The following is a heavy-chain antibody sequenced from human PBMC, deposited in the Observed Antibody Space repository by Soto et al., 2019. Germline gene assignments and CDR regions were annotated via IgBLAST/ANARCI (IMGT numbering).Heavy chain of an antibody. CDR3: ANSWDYALKG. J-gene: IGHJ4*02. CDR1: GGSIISNNW. CDR2: IFHSGTT. Sequence: QMQLQESGPGLVKPSGTLSLTCTVSGGSIISNNWWNWVRQSPEKGLEWIGEIFHSGTTNYNPSLNSRVTIFMDKSGNQVYLNLTSMTAADTAVYYCANSWDYALKGWGQGTQVTVSS. D-gene: IGHD1-26*01. V-gene: IGHV4-4*02.